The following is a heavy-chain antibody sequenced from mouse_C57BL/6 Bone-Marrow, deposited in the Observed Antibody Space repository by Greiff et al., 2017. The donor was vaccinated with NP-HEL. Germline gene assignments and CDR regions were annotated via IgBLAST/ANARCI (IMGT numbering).Heavy chain of an antibody. V-gene: IGHV1-47*01. D-gene: IGHD2-4*01. Sequence: VHLVESGAELVKPGASVKMSCKASGYTFTTYPIGWMKQNHGKSLEWIGNFHPYNDATKYNEKFKGKATLTVENSSSTVYLELSRLTSGDSAVYYSANLYYDHGRHYFDYWGQGTTLTVSS. CDR3: ANLYYDHGRHYFDY. J-gene: IGHJ2*01. CDR2: FHPYNDAT. CDR1: GYTFTTYP.